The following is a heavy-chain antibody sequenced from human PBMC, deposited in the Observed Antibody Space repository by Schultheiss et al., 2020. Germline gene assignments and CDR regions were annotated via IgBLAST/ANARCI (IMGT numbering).Heavy chain of an antibody. CDR3: AREELWPTYGMDV. CDR1: GGSISSGDYY. J-gene: IGHJ6*02. V-gene: IGHV4-30-4*01. Sequence: SETLSLTCAVSGGSISSGDYYWSWIRQPPGKGLEWIGYIYYSGSTYYNPSLKSRVTISVDTSKNQFSLKLSSVTAADTAVYYCAREELWPTYGMDVWGQGTTVTVSS. D-gene: IGHD2-21*01. CDR2: IYYSGST.